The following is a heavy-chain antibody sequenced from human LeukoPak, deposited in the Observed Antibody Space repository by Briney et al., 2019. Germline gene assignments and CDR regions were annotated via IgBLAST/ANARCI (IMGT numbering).Heavy chain of an antibody. CDR1: GYTFTDYY. CDR3: ARPSDYGDYIDY. Sequence: ASVTVSCKGSGYTFTDYYMHWVPQAPGQGREWMAKINPNSGATAYSERFQGRVTLTRDTSISTMYMELRTLTSGDTAVYYCARPSDYGDYIDYWGQGTPVTVSS. D-gene: IGHD4-17*01. CDR2: INPNSGAT. V-gene: IGHV1-2*02. J-gene: IGHJ4*02.